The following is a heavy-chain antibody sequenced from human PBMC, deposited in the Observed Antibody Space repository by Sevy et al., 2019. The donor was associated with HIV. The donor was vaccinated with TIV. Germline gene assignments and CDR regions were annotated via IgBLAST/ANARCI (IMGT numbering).Heavy chain of an antibody. CDR2: ISSSSSYI. D-gene: IGHD5-12*01. Sequence: GGSLRLSCAASGFTFSSYSMNWVRQAPGKGLEWVSSISSSSSYIYYADSVKGRFTISRDNAKNSLYLQMNSLRAEDTAVYYCARSEWLRLDYFDYWGQGTLVTVSS. CDR1: GFTFSSYS. CDR3: ARSEWLRLDYFDY. V-gene: IGHV3-21*04. J-gene: IGHJ4*02.